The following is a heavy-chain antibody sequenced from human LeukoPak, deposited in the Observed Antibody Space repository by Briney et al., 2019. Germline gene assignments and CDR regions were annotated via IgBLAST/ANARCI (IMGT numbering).Heavy chain of an antibody. D-gene: IGHD3-22*01. V-gene: IGHV4-59*08. CDR3: ARTINLSRSHYYDSSGYTSQYYGMDV. J-gene: IGHJ6*02. Sequence: SETLSLTCTVSGGSISSYYWSWIRQPPGKGLEWIGYIYYSGSTNYNPSLKSRVTISVDTSKNQFSLKLSSVTAADTAVYYCARTINLSRSHYYDSSGYTSQYYGMDVWGQGTTVTVSS. CDR1: GGSISSYY. CDR2: IYYSGST.